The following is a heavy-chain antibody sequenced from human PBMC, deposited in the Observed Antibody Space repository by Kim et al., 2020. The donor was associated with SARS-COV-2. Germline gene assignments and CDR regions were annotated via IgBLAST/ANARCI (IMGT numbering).Heavy chain of an antibody. V-gene: IGHV4-34*01. CDR3: TGGSAGSMVTASSYYFFDV. CDR1: RGPLRGFS. CDR2: INYSGGT. D-gene: IGHD2-21*02. Sequence: SETLSLTCGVYRGPLRGFSWNWLRQAPGPGLERIGDINYSGGTNYNSSLERRVTMSVVTSKTQFPLRLTSLTAAGTAVYYCTGGSAGSMVTASSYYFFDVWGRGTTLAVSS. J-gene: IGHJ6*03.